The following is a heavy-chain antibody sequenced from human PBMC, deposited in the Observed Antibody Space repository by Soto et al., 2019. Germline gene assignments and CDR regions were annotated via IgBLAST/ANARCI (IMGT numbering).Heavy chain of an antibody. CDR1: GFGFSNYE. D-gene: IGHD2-2*02. CDR2: ITSSGGAT. CDR3: ARGDCKTSCYIGF. Sequence: EVQLVESGGGLVQPGGSLRLSCAASGFGFSNYEMNWVRQAPGKGLEWVSYITSSGGATMYADSVKGRFTITRDNAKDSLYLQMNSLRVEDTAVYYCARGDCKTSCYIGFWGQVALVTVSS. J-gene: IGHJ4*02. V-gene: IGHV3-48*03.